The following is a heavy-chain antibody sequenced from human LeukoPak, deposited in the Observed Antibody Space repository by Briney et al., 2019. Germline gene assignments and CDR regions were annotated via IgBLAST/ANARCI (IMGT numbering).Heavy chain of an antibody. CDR1: GGSINSYY. D-gene: IGHD6-19*01. CDR3: ATNYTAVSAFDS. V-gene: IGHV4-4*07. CDR2: IYTRGST. J-gene: IGHJ4*02. Sequence: PSETLSLTCTVSGGSINSYYWNWIRQPAGQGLEWIGHIYTRGSTKYNPSLKSRVTMSIDTSKNQFSLNLYSVTAADTAVYYCATNYTAVSAFDSWGQGTLVTVSS.